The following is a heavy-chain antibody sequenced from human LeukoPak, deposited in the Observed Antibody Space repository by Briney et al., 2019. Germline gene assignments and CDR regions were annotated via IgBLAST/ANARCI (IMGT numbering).Heavy chain of an antibody. Sequence: GGSLRLSCAASGFTFSSYAMHWVRQAPGKGLEWVAVISYDGSNKYYADSVKGRFTISRDNSKHTLYLQMNSLRAEDTAVYYCARGGKYYFDYWGQGTLVTVSS. J-gene: IGHJ4*02. CDR3: ARGGKYYFDY. V-gene: IGHV3-30-3*01. CDR2: ISYDGSNK. CDR1: GFTFSSYA. D-gene: IGHD3-16*01.